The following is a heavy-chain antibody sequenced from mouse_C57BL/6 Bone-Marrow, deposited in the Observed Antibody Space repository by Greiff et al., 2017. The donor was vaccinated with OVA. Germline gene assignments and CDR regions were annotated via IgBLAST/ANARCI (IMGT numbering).Heavy chain of an antibody. CDR3: ARSYYDSPWFAY. Sequence: VQLQQSGPELVKPGASVKISCKASGYTFTDYYMNWVKQSHGKSLEWIGDINPNNGGTSYNQKFKGKATLTVDKSSSTAYMELRSLTSEDSAVYYCARSYYDSPWFAYWGQGTLVTVSA. CDR2: INPNNGGT. D-gene: IGHD2-4*01. CDR1: GYTFTDYY. J-gene: IGHJ3*01. V-gene: IGHV1-26*01.